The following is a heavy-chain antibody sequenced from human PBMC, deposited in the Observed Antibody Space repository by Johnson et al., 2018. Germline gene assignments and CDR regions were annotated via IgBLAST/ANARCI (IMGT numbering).Heavy chain of an antibody. CDR1: GFTFNTYA. Sequence: QLVQSGGGLVQPWGSLRLSCAASGFTFNTYAMSWVRQAPGKGLECVSSISGSGDNTYYADSVKGRFTIPRDNSKNTLSLQRSSLRVEDTAVYYCATSPGGSGLFYYMDVWGKGTTVTVSS. D-gene: IGHD3-10*01. CDR3: ATSPGGSGLFYYMDV. V-gene: IGHV3-23*04. J-gene: IGHJ6*03. CDR2: ISGSGDNT.